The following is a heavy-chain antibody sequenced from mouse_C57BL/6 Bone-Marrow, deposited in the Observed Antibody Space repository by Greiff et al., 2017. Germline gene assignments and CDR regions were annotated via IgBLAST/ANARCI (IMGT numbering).Heavy chain of an antibody. V-gene: IGHV10-1*01. CDR1: GFSFNTYA. D-gene: IGHD2-4*01. CDR2: IRSKSNNYAT. CDR3: VRHGGLRRGDYYAMDY. J-gene: IGHJ4*01. Sequence: EVQGVESGGGLVQPKGSLKLSCAASGFSFNTYAMNWVRQAPGKGLEWVARIRSKSNNYATYYADSVKDRFTISRDDSESMLYLQMNNLKTEDTAMYYCVRHGGLRRGDYYAMDYWGQGTSVTVSS.